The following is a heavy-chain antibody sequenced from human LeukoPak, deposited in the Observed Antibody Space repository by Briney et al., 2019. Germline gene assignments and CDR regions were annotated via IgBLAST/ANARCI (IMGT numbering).Heavy chain of an antibody. V-gene: IGHV4-39*01. CDR1: GGSISSSSYY. CDR3: ARQANLITMVRGVTNWFDP. Sequence: SETLSLTCTVSGGSISSSSYYWGWIRQPPGKGLEWIGSIYYSGSTYYNPSLKSRVTISVDTSKNQFSLKLSSVTAADTAVYYCARQANLITMVRGVTNWFDPWGQGTLVTVSS. D-gene: IGHD3-10*01. J-gene: IGHJ5*02. CDR2: IYYSGST.